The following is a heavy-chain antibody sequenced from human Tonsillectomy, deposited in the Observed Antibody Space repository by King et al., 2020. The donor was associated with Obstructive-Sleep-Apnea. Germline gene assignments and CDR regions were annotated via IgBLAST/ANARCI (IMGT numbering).Heavy chain of an antibody. J-gene: IGHJ5*02. Sequence: QLQESGPGLVKPSQTLSLACAVSGGSISSVGYSWSWIRQPPGKGLEWIGYIYYSGTTYYNPSLRSRVSMSLDTSKNLFSLHLSSVTAADTAVYYCASGIAAAGRRVNWFDPWGQGTLVTVSS. D-gene: IGHD6-13*01. CDR1: GGSISSVGYS. CDR2: IYYSGTT. CDR3: ASGIAAAGRRVNWFDP. V-gene: IGHV4-30-4*07.